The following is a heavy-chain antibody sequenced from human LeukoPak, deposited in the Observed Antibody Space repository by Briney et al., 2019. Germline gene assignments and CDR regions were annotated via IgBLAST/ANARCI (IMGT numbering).Heavy chain of an antibody. J-gene: IGHJ4*02. CDR3: GRDPAWGAIDY. Sequence: PGGSLRLSCVGSGFSIKNSWMTWVRQAPGKGLEWVANMNPDGSGNYYVDSVKGRFTVSRDNAKNSVYLQVNGLRAEDTAVYYCGRDPAWGAIDYWGQGTLVTVSS. CDR1: GFSIKNSW. D-gene: IGHD7-27*01. CDR2: MNPDGSGN. V-gene: IGHV3-7*01.